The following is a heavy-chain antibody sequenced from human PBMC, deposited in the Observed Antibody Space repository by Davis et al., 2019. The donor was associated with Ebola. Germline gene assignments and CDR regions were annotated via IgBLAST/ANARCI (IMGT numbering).Heavy chain of an antibody. D-gene: IGHD1-26*01. CDR1: GYNFSPYW. V-gene: IGHV3-74*01. Sequence: GESLKISCAASGYNFSPYWMHWVRQAPGKGLVWASHINSDGSITTYAASVKGRFTISRDNAKNTLYLQVNSLSAEDTAVYYCARGNGAHIYYYYMDVWGKGTTVTVSS. J-gene: IGHJ6*03. CDR3: ARGNGAHIYYYYMDV. CDR2: INSDGSIT.